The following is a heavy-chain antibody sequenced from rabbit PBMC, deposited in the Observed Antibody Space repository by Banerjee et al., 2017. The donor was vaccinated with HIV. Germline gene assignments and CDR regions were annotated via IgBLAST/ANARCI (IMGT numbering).Heavy chain of an antibody. CDR1: GFSFSSTYW. V-gene: IGHV1S45*01. J-gene: IGHJ6*01. D-gene: IGHD6-1*01. Sequence: QEQLEESGGGLVKPEGSLTLTCTASGFSFSSTYWPCWVRQAPGKGLEWIACIDAGSSGSIYYASWANGRFTISSDNAQNTVNLQMNSLTAADTATYFCARDYAGVAGYGYDLWGPGTLVTVS. CDR3: ARDYAGVAGYGYDL. CDR2: IDAGSSGSI.